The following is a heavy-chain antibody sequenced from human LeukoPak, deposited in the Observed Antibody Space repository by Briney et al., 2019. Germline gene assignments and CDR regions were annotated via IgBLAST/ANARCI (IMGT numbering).Heavy chain of an antibody. CDR1: GFTVSRNY. V-gene: IGHV3-53*01. D-gene: IGHD6-13*01. Sequence: GGSLRLSCAASGFTVSRNYMSWVRQAPGKGLEWVSIIYIGGDTHYAESVKGRFTISRDNAKNSLFPQMNSLRVEDTAVFYCARDGFVGAADYWGQGTLVTVSS. CDR2: IYIGGDT. CDR3: ARDGFVGAADY. J-gene: IGHJ4*02.